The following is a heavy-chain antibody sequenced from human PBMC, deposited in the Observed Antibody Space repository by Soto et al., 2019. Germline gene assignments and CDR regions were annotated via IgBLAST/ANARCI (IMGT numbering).Heavy chain of an antibody. CDR1: GFTFSSYG. CDR2: ISYDGSNK. D-gene: IGHD5-12*01. Sequence: GGSLRLSCAASGFTFSSYGMHWVRQAPGKGLEWVAVISYDGSNKYYADSVKGRFTISRDNSKNTLYLQMNSLRAEDTAVYYCAKDLMYGGYVGPQNYFDYWGQGTLVTVSS. CDR3: AKDLMYGGYVGPQNYFDY. J-gene: IGHJ4*02. V-gene: IGHV3-30*18.